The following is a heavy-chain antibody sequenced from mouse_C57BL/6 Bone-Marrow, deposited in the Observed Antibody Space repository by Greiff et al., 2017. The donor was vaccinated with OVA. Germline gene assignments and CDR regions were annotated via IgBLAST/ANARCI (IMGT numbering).Heavy chain of an antibody. V-gene: IGHV1-81*01. D-gene: IGHD2-2*01. Sequence: QVQLKESGAELARPGASVKLSCKASGYTFTSYGISWVKQRTGQGLEWIGEIYPRSGNTYYNEKFKGKATLTADKSSSTAYMELRSLTSEDSAVCFCARSRYGYDGAWFAYWGQGTLVTVSA. J-gene: IGHJ3*01. CDR1: GYTFTSYG. CDR2: IYPRSGNT. CDR3: ARSRYGYDGAWFAY.